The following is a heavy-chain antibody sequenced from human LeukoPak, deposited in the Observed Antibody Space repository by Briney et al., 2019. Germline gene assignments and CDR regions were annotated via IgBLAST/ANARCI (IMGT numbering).Heavy chain of an antibody. CDR3: ARASYDFWSGYPNYYYGMDV. CDR1: GYSFTSYW. Sequence: GESLKISCKGSGYSFTSYWIGWVRQMPGKGLEWMGIIYPGDSDTRYSPSFQGQVTISADKSISTAYLQWSSLKASDTAMYYCARASYDFWSGYPNYYYGMDVWGQGITVTVSS. CDR2: IYPGDSDT. J-gene: IGHJ6*02. D-gene: IGHD3-3*01. V-gene: IGHV5-51*01.